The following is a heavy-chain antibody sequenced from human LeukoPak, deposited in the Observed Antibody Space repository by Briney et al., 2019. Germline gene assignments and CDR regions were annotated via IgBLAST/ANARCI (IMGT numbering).Heavy chain of an antibody. Sequence: GGSLRLSCAASGFTFSNFGMHWVRQAPGKGLEWVGAVLYDGSKKFYSDSVKGRFSIYRDNSNYTLFVQMHSLRPDDTAVYYCANFDGSSQAFHLWGQGTMVTVSS. D-gene: IGHD6-13*01. CDR2: VLYDGSKK. V-gene: IGHV3-30*18. J-gene: IGHJ3*01. CDR1: GFTFSNFG. CDR3: ANFDGSSQAFHL.